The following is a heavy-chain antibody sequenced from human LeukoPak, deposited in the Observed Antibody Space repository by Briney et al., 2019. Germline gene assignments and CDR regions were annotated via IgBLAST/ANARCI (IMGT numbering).Heavy chain of an antibody. CDR3: ARAGGYSYGTLRY. J-gene: IGHJ4*02. V-gene: IGHV1-2*02. CDR1: GYSFNSQG. D-gene: IGHD5-18*01. CDR2: INTYSGAT. Sequence: ASVKVSCKASGYSFNSQGMNWVRQAPGQGLEWMGWINTYSGATDFAQKFQGRVTMTRDTSISTAYMELSRLRSDDTAVYYCARAGGYSYGTLRYWGQGTLVTVSS.